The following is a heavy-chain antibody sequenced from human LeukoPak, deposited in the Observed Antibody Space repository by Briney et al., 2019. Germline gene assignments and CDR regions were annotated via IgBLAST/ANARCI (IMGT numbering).Heavy chain of an antibody. Sequence: ASVKVSCKASGYSFTSYYMHWVRQAPGQGLEWMGIINPSGGSTSFAQMFQGRVTMTRDTSTTTVYMELSGLRSEDTAVYYCARDIPYEVSFGGLTVMGSFVLDYWGQGTLVTVSS. J-gene: IGHJ4*02. V-gene: IGHV1-46*01. CDR2: INPSGGST. CDR3: ARDIPYEVSFGGLTVMGSFVLDY. CDR1: GYSFTSYY. D-gene: IGHD3-16*02.